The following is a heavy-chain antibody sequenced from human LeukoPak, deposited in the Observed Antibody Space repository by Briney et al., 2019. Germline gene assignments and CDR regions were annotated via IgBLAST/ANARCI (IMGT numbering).Heavy chain of an antibody. J-gene: IGHJ4*01. CDR1: GFTFSSYS. Sequence: GGSLRLSCAASGFTFSSYSMNWVRQAPGKGLEWVSYISSSSSTIYYADSVKGRFTISRDNAKNSLYLQMNSLRAEDTAVYYCAKGIYSSGWSYFDYGGHGTLVTVSA. CDR2: ISSSSSTI. D-gene: IGHD6-19*01. V-gene: IGHV3-48*04. CDR3: AKGIYSSGWSYFDY.